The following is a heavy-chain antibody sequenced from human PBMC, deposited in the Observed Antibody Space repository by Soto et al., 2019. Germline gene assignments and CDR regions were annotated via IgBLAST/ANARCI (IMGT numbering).Heavy chain of an antibody. Sequence: GGSLRLSCAASGFTFDDYGMSWVRQAPGKGLEWVSGINWNGGSTGYADSVKGRFTISRDNAKNSLYLQMNSLRAEDTAVYYCAKGRIAAASLRYYFDYWGQGTLVTVSS. CDR1: GFTFDDYG. J-gene: IGHJ4*02. CDR2: INWNGGST. V-gene: IGHV3-20*04. CDR3: AKGRIAAASLRYYFDY. D-gene: IGHD6-13*01.